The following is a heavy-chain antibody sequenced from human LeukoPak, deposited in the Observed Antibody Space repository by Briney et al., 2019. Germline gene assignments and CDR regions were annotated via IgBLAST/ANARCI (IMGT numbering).Heavy chain of an antibody. D-gene: IGHD3-3*01. CDR2: IHYSGGT. CDR1: GGSISNSY. Sequence: SETLSLTCTVSGGSISNSYCIWIRQPPGKGLEWIGYIHYSGGTNYNPSFKSRVTISVDTSKNQFSLKMSSVTAADTAVYYCARGEYHDFWSGREYWHFDLWGRGTLVTVSS. V-gene: IGHV4-59*01. J-gene: IGHJ2*01. CDR3: ARGEYHDFWSGREYWHFDL.